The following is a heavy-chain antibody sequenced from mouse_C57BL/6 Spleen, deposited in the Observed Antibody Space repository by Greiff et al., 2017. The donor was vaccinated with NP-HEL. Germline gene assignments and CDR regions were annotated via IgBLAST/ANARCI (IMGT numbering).Heavy chain of an antibody. CDR3: ARGYGYRAY. D-gene: IGHD2-2*01. CDR1: GYSFTGYY. V-gene: IGHV1-42*01. CDR2: INPSTGGT. J-gene: IGHJ3*01. Sequence: VQLKESGPELVKPGASVKLSCKASGYSFTGYYMNWVKQSPEQSLEWIGKINPSTGGTPYNQKFKAKATLTVDKSSSTAYMQLKSLTSDDSAVYYCARGYGYRAYWGQGTLVTVSA.